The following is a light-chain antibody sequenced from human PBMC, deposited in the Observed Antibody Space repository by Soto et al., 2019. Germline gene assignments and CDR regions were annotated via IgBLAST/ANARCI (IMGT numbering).Light chain of an antibody. J-gene: IGKJ2*01. CDR1: QSISSY. CDR2: AAS. Sequence: DIQMTQSPSSLSASVGDRVTITCRASQSISSYLNWYQQKPGKAHKLLIYAASSLQSEVPSRFSGSGSGTDFTLTISSLQPEDFATYYCQQSYSTLPYTFGQGTKLEIK. V-gene: IGKV1-39*01. CDR3: QQSYSTLPYT.